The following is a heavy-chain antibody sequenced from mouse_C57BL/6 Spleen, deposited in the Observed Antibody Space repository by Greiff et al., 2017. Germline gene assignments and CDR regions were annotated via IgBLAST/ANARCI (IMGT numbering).Heavy chain of an antibody. D-gene: IGHD3-2*02. CDR2: LNPSSGYT. CDR1: GYTFTSYT. CDR3: ARWDSSGYDAMDY. V-gene: IGHV1-4*01. J-gene: IGHJ4*01. Sequence: QVLLQQSGAELARPGASVKMSCKASGYTFTSYTMHWVKQRPGQGLEWIGYLNPSSGYTKYNQKFKDKATLTADKSSSTAYMQLSSLTSEDSAVYYCARWDSSGYDAMDYWGQGTSVTVSS.